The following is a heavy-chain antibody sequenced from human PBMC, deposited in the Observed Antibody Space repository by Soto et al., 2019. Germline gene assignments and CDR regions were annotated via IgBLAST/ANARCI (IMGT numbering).Heavy chain of an antibody. D-gene: IGHD2-21*02. CDR2: IYYSGST. V-gene: IGHV4-39*01. CDR1: GGSISSSSYY. CDR3: ARLAGDLVVVTAIENYYYYGMDV. Sequence: SETLSLTCTVSGGSISSSSYYWGWIRQPPGKGLEWIGSIYYSGSTYYNPSLKSRVTISVDTSKNQFSLKLSSVTAADTAVYYCARLAGDLVVVTAIENYYYYGMDVWGQGTTVTVSS. J-gene: IGHJ6*02.